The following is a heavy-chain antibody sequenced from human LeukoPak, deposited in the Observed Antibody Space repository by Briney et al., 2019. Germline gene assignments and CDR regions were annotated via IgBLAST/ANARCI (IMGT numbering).Heavy chain of an antibody. CDR3: ARGYSSSWYDYFDY. J-gene: IGHJ4*02. V-gene: IGHV1-18*01. CDR1: GYTFTSYG. D-gene: IGHD6-13*01. CDR2: ISAYNGNT. Sequence: ASVKVSCKACGYTFTSYGISWVRQAPGQGLEWMGWISAYNGNTNYAQKLQGRVTMTTDTSTSTAYMELRSLRSDDTAVYYCARGYSSSWYDYFDYWGQGTLVTVSS.